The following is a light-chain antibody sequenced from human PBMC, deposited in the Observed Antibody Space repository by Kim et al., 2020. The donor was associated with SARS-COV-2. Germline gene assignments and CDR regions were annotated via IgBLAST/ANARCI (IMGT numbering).Light chain of an antibody. J-gene: IGKJ4*01. CDR2: GSA. CDR3: QHRDSRTPALT. CDR1: RHGSII. Sequence: PAEGDTASPCAGRHGSIILAWYQQTPGHPPTPLIHGSAMQTAGIADTYSGSGAGTDFTLSLASLAPEDLDIYDCQHRDSRTPALTFGGGTKVDIK. V-gene: IGKV3D-11*01.